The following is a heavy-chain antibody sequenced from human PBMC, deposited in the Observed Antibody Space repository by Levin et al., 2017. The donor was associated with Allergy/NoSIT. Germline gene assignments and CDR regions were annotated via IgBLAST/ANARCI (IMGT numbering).Heavy chain of an antibody. V-gene: IGHV3-53*01. CDR1: GLTVSSNY. J-gene: IGHJ3*02. CDR2: IYSDGTT. Sequence: PGGSLRLSCAASGLTVSSNYMSWVRQAPGKGLDWVSIIYSDGTTHYPDSVKGRFTISRDNSKNILYLQMNSLRAEDTAVYYCARTMVGGTTDAFDSWGQGTMVTVSS. CDR3: ARTMVGGTTDAFDS. D-gene: IGHD4/OR15-4a*01.